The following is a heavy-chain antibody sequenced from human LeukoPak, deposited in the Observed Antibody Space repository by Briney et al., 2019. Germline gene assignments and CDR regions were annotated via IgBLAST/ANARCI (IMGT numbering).Heavy chain of an antibody. Sequence: GGSLRLSCAASGFTLSDNYMTWVRQAPGKGLEWLSYISGNGGVIQYADSVKGRFTISRDNAKNLLYLQMDSLRVEDTAIYYCARDPRTVRIWGQGTLVTVSS. CDR2: ISGNGGVI. V-gene: IGHV3-11*04. CDR3: ARDPRTVRI. CDR1: GFTLSDNY. J-gene: IGHJ4*02. D-gene: IGHD1-1*01.